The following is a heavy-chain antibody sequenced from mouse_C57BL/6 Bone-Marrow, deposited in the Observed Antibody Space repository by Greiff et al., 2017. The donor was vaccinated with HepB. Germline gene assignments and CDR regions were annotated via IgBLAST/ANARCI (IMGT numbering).Heavy chain of an antibody. J-gene: IGHJ1*03. CDR1: GYAFTNYL. Sequence: VQLQQSGAELVRPGTSVKVSCKASGYAFTNYLIEWVKQRPGQGLEWIGVINPGSGGTNYNEKFKGKATLTADKSSSTAYMQLSSLTSEDSAVYFCVGYRYFDVWGTGTTVTVSS. CDR2: INPGSGGT. D-gene: IGHD2-2*01. CDR3: VGYRYFDV. V-gene: IGHV1-54*01.